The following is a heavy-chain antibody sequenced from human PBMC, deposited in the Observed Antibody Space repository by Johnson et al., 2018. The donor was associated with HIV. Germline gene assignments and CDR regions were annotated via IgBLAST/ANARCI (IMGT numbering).Heavy chain of an antibody. Sequence: QVQLVESGGGLVKPGGSLRLSCAASGFTFSDYYMSWIRQAPGKGLEWVSYISSSGSTIYYADSVKGRFTISRDNAKNSLYLQMNSLRAEDTAAYYCARDPRSSSWYYYSNDAFDIWGQGTMVTVSS. V-gene: IGHV3-11*04. CDR1: GFTFSDYY. J-gene: IGHJ3*02. D-gene: IGHD6-13*01. CDR2: ISSSGSTI. CDR3: ARDPRSSSWYYYSNDAFDI.